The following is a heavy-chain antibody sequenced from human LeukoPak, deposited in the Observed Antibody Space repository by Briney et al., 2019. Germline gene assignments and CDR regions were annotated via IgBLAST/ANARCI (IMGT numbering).Heavy chain of an antibody. D-gene: IGHD3-22*01. J-gene: IGHJ3*02. CDR2: MSFDGDSE. Sequence: GGSLRLSCAASGFTFSTYPMHWVRQAPGKGLEWVAVMSFDGDSEYYSDSVRGRFTVSRDNAKSTLYLQMNSLRAEDTAVYYCARVADSSGYGTHDAFDIWGQGTMVTVSS. CDR1: GFTFSTYP. V-gene: IGHV3-30-3*01. CDR3: ARVADSSGYGTHDAFDI.